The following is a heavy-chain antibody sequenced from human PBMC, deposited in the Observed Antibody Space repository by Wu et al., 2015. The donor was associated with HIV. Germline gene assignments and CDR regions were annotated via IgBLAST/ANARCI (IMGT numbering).Heavy chain of an antibody. CDR3: ARSEGPGIAAAACDY. J-gene: IGHJ4*02. V-gene: IGHV1-2*02. CDR1: GYTFTGYY. D-gene: IGHD6-13*01. CDR2: INPNSGGT. Sequence: QVQLVQSGAEVKKPGSSVKVSCKASGYTFTGYYMHWVRQAPGQGLEWMGWINPNSGGTNYAQKFQGRVTMTRDTSISTAYMELSRLRSDDTAVYYCARSEGPGIAAAACDYWGQGTLVTVSS.